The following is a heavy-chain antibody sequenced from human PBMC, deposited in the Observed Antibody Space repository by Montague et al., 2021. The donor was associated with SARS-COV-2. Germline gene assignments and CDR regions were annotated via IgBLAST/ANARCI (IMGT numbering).Heavy chain of an antibody. D-gene: IGHD3-10*01. V-gene: IGHV3-48*02. Sequence: SRRLSWAASGFTFSSFNMNWVRQAPGKGLEWVSFISTSSSNIYYADSVRGRFTISRDKAKNSLYLQMNSLRDEDTAVYYCARERGDYGADGGFDFWGQGTLVTVSS. CDR2: ISTSSSNI. CDR1: GFTFSSFN. J-gene: IGHJ4*02. CDR3: ARERGDYGADGGFDF.